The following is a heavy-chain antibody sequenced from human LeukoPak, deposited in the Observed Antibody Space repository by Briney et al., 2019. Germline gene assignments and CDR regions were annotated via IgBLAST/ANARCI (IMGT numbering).Heavy chain of an antibody. J-gene: IGHJ2*01. CDR2: IKQDGSQK. CDR1: GFTFSSYG. Sequence: GGTLRLSCAASGFTFSSYGMSWVRQAPGKGLEWVANIKQDGSQKYYVDSVKGRFTISRDNAKNSLYLQMDSLRAEDTAVYYCARDRATVVTGDWYFDLWGRGTLVTVSS. CDR3: ARDRATVVTGDWYFDL. D-gene: IGHD4-23*01. V-gene: IGHV3-7*01.